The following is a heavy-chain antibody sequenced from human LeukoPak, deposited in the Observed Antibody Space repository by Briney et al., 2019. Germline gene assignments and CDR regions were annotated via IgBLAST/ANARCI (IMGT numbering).Heavy chain of an antibody. D-gene: IGHD2-8*01. CDR2: IWYDGSNK. V-gene: IGHV3-33*06. Sequence: PGGSLRLSCAASGFTFSNAWMSWVRQAPGKGLEWVAVIWYDGSNKYYADSVKGRFTISRDNSKNTLYLQMNSLRAEDTAVYYCAKDGLGYCTNAICYNFDYWGQGTLVTVSS. CDR3: AKDGLGYCTNAICYNFDY. CDR1: GFTFSNAW. J-gene: IGHJ4*02.